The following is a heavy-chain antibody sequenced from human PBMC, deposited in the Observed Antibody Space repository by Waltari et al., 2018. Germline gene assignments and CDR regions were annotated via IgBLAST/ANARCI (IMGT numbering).Heavy chain of an antibody. Sequence: GRVSYISISGRTIYYADSVKGRFTISRDNAKNSRQLQMNSVRAEDTAVYYCASDQLGWFQNYGYYNGMDVWGQGTTVTVSS. D-gene: IGHD4-17*01. J-gene: IGHJ6*02. CDR3: ASDQLGWFQNYGYYNGMDV. CDR2: ISISGRTI. V-gene: IGHV3-48*03.